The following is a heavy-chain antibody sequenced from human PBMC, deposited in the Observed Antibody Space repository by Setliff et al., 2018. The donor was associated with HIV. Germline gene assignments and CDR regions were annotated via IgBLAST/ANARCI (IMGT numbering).Heavy chain of an antibody. CDR2: IYYSGST. J-gene: IGHJ4*02. V-gene: IGHV4-31*03. Sequence: PSETLSLTCTVSGGSISSGGYYWSWIRQHPGKGLEWIGYIYYSGSTYYNPSLKSRVTISVDTSKNQVSLKLSSVTAADTAVYYCAREIYGGNSRPFDYWGQGTLVTVSS. D-gene: IGHD4-17*01. CDR3: AREIYGGNSRPFDY. CDR1: GGSISSGGYY.